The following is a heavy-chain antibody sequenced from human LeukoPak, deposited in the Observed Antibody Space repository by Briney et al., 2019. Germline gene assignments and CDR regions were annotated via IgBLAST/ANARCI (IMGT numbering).Heavy chain of an antibody. CDR3: ARRGYTSGLDY. J-gene: IGHJ4*02. CDR2: ISSSGRTI. D-gene: IGHD5-18*01. CDR1: GFTFSSFA. Sequence: GGSLRLSCEASGFTFSSFAMNWVRQAPGKGLEWVSYISSSGRTIYYADSVKGRFTISRDNAKNSLYLQVNSLRAEDTAVYYCARRGYTSGLDYWGQGTVVSV. V-gene: IGHV3-48*03.